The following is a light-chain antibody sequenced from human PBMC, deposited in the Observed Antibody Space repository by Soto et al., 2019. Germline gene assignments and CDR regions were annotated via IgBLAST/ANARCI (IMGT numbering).Light chain of an antibody. V-gene: IGKV3-20*01. CDR2: GAS. Sequence: IVLTQSPGTLSLAPGERATLSGRASQSVNSRLAWYQHKPGQAPRLLISGASSRATGIPDRFSGSGSATDFTLTISRLEPEDFALYYCQHYGRSPITFGQGTRLEI. J-gene: IGKJ5*01. CDR1: QSVNSR. CDR3: QHYGRSPIT.